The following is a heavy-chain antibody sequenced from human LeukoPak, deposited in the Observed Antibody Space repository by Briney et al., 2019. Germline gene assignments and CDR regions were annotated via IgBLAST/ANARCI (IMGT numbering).Heavy chain of an antibody. Sequence: SETLSLTCTVSGGSISSGGYFWSWIRQYPGKGLEWIGDIYYSGSTSYNQSLKSRLTISVDTSQNQFHLRLTSVTAADTAVYYCASCIKVSRSFDSWGQGTLITVSS. CDR2: IYYSGST. CDR1: GGSISSGGYF. J-gene: IGHJ4*02. D-gene: IGHD1-14*01. CDR3: ASCIKVSRSFDS. V-gene: IGHV4-31*03.